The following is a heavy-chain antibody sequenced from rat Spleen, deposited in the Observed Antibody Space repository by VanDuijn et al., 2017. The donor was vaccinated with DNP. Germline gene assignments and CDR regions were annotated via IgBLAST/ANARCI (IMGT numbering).Heavy chain of an antibody. J-gene: IGHJ4*01. Sequence: EVKLVESGGGLVQPGRSLKLSCAASGFNFNDHWMGWVRQAPGKGLEWIGQINKDSSTIKYTPSLKDKFMISRDNAQNTLYLQMSKLGSEDTAIYYCVREDKGVDAWGQGTSVTVSS. CDR1: GFNFNDHW. CDR3: VREDKGVDA. D-gene: IGHD2-2*01. CDR2: INKDSSTI. V-gene: IGHV4-2*01.